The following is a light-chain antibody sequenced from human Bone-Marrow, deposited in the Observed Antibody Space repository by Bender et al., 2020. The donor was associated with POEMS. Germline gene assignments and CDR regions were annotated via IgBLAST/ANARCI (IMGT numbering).Light chain of an antibody. V-gene: IGLV2-18*02. J-gene: IGLJ3*02. CDR3: GTWDSSLSAGV. CDR2: EVT. CDR1: SSDVGSSNL. Sequence: QSALTQPPSASGSPGQSVTISCTGTSSDVGSSNLVSWYQQYPGRAPKLIIFEVTQRPSGIPDRFSGSKSGTSATLGITGLQTGDEADYYCGTWDSSLSAGVFGGGTKLTVL.